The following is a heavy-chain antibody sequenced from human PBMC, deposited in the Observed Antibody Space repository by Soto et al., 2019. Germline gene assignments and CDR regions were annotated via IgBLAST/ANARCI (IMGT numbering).Heavy chain of an antibody. CDR2: IIPIPDIT. J-gene: IGHJ3*01. CDR3: ASDRITTRGDAFDL. V-gene: IGHV1-69*02. CDR1: GGTFSTYI. Sequence: QVQLVQSGAEVRKPGSSVKVSCKAPGGTFSTYIISWVRQAPGQGLEWMGRIIPIPDITNYAQKFQGSVTVTADRSTSTAYMELTSLKSEDTAVYYCASDRITTRGDAFDLWGQGTMVTVSS. D-gene: IGHD3-3*01.